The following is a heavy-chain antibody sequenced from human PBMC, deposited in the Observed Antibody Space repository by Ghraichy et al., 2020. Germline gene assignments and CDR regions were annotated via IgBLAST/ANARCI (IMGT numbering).Heavy chain of an antibody. CDR2: IYYSGST. D-gene: IGHD4-17*01. Sequence: TLSLTCTVSGGSINSGDYYWNWIRQHPGKGLEWIGYIYYSGSTFYNPSLKSRVTISVDTSKNQFSLRLTSVTAADTALYYCARLPRLRHTTEDAYWGQGTLVTDSS. V-gene: IGHV4-31*03. CDR3: ARLPRLRHTTEDAY. J-gene: IGHJ4*02. CDR1: GGSINSGDYY.